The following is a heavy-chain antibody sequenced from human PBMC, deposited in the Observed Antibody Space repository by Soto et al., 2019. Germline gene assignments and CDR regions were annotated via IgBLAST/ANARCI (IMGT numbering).Heavy chain of an antibody. J-gene: IGHJ5*02. CDR1: GGSFSGYY. CDR3: ARSRGAAGTCCWFDP. D-gene: IGHD6-13*01. Sequence: SETLSLTCAVYGGSFSGYYWSWIRQPPGKGLEWIGEINHSGSTNYNPSLKSRVTISVDTSKNQFSLKLSSVTAADTAVYYCARSRGAAGTCCWFDPWGQGTLVTVSS. V-gene: IGHV4-34*01. CDR2: INHSGST.